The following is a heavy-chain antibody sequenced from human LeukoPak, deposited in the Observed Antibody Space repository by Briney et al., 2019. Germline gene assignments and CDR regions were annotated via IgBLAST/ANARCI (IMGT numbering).Heavy chain of an antibody. J-gene: IGHJ4*02. CDR3: ARDRDGSTLGLFDF. CDR2: IKRDGSEK. Sequence: GGSLRLSCAASGFTFSSYAMSWVRQDPGKGLEWVAKIKRDGSEKQYVDSVKGRFTISRDNAKNSLYLEMNSLRAEDTAVYYCARDRDGSTLGLFDFWGQGTLVTVSS. CDR1: GFTFSSYA. V-gene: IGHV3-7*01. D-gene: IGHD2-2*03.